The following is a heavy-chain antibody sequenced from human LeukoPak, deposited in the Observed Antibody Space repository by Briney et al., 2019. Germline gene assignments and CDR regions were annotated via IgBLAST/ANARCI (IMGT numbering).Heavy chain of an antibody. CDR3: ARGRLYGMDV. CDR2: ISGTGGST. D-gene: IGHD4/OR15-4a*01. CDR1: EFTLSSFL. Sequence: GGSLRLSCAASEFTLSSFLMSWVRQAPGKGLEWVPGISGTGGSTWYIDSVRGRFTISRDNTKNTFYLHMSSLRVDDTAVYYCARGRLYGMDVWGQGTTVIVSS. J-gene: IGHJ6*02. V-gene: IGHV3-23*01.